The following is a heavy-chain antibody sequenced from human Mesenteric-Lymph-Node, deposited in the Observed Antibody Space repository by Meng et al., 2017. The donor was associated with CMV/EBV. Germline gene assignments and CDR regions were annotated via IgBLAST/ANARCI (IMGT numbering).Heavy chain of an antibody. Sequence: SVKVSCKASGGTFSSYAISWVRQAPGQGLEWMGGIIPIFGTANYAQKFQGRVTITTDESTSTAYMELSSLRSEDTAVYYCARGTYYYDSSGGSNAFDIWGKGTMVTVSS. CDR2: IIPIFGTA. V-gene: IGHV1-69*05. CDR1: GGTFSSYA. CDR3: ARGTYYYDSSGGSNAFDI. J-gene: IGHJ3*02. D-gene: IGHD3-22*01.